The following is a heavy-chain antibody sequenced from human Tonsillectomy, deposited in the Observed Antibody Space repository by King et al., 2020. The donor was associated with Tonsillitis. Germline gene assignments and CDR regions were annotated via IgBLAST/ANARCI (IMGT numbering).Heavy chain of an antibody. V-gene: IGHV1-46*03. CDR1: GYTFTSYY. CDR2: INPSGGRT. CDR3: TRLGAEVGATTSKLDY. Sequence: VQLVESGAEVKKPGASVKVSCKASGYTFTSYYLHWVRQAPGQGLQWMGIINPSGGRTSYAQKFQGRVTMTRDTSTGTVYMELSSLRSDDTAVYYCTRLGAEVGATTSKLDYWGQGTLVTVSS. J-gene: IGHJ4*02. D-gene: IGHD1-26*01.